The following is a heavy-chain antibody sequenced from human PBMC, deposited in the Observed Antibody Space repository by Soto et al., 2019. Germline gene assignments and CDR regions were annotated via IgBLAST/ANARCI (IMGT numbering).Heavy chain of an antibody. CDR3: ARGQLYYDFWSGYYDY. J-gene: IGHJ4*02. Sequence: SVKVSCKASGGTFSSYAISWVRQAPGQGLEWMGGIIPIFGTANYAQKFQGRVTITADKSTSTAYMELSSLRSEDTAVYYCARGQLYYDFWSGYYDYWGQGTLVTVSS. D-gene: IGHD3-3*01. V-gene: IGHV1-69*06. CDR2: IIPIFGTA. CDR1: GGTFSSYA.